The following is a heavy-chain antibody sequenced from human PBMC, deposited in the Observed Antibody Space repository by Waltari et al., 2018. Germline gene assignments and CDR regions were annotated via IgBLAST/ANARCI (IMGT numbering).Heavy chain of an antibody. Sequence: EVRLLQSGAEVKKPGPTFKISCRLSGYTLSDYYIHWIQQAPGKGLQWMGLVDPDDGQTIYAEALQGRISMTADSSRKTVYMELTSLTSDDSAVYYCATGLGDSISASRPFEIWGQGTVITVSS. CDR3: ATGLGDSISASRPFEI. V-gene: IGHV1-69-2*01. D-gene: IGHD3-3*02. CDR2: VDPDDGQT. CDR1: GYTLSDYY. J-gene: IGHJ3*02.